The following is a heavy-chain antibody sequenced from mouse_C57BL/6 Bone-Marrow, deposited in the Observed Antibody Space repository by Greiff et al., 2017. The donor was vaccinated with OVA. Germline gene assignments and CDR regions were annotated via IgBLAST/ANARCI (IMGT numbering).Heavy chain of an antibody. CDR1: GFNIKDDY. CDR3: TFYGSSYYWYFDV. D-gene: IGHD1-1*01. J-gene: IGHJ1*03. CDR2: IDPENGDT. V-gene: IGHV14-4*01. Sequence: EVQLQQSGAELVRPGASVKLSCTASGFNIKDDYMHWVKHRPEQGLEWIGWIDPENGDTEYASKFQGKATITADTSSNTAYLQLSSLTSEDTAVYYCTFYGSSYYWYFDVWGTGTTVTVSS.